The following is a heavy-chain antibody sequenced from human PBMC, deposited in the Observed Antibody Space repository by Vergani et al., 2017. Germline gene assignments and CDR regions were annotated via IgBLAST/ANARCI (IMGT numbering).Heavy chain of an antibody. Sequence: QLQLQESGPGLVKPSETLSLTCTVSGGSISSSSYYWGWIRQPPGKGLEWIGSIYYSGSTYYNPSLKSRVTISVDTSKNQFSLKLSSVTAADTAVYYCARADMITFGGVIVHDAFDIWGQGTMVTVSS. D-gene: IGHD3-16*02. CDR2: IYYSGST. V-gene: IGHV4-39*07. J-gene: IGHJ3*02. CDR1: GGSISSSSYY. CDR3: ARADMITFGGVIVHDAFDI.